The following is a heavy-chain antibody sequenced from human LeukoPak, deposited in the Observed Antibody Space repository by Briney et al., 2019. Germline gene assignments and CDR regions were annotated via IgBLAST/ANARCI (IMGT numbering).Heavy chain of an antibody. J-gene: IGHJ3*02. V-gene: IGHV3-23*01. D-gene: IGHD3-10*01. Sequence: PSETLSLTCTVSGGSISSYYWSWIRQPPGKGLEWVSAISSSGGDTSYADSVKGRFTISRDNSKNTLYLQMSSLRAEDTAVYYCAKLYSGRTFDIWGQGTMVTVSS. CDR1: GGSISSYY. CDR3: AKLYSGRTFDI. CDR2: ISSSGGDT.